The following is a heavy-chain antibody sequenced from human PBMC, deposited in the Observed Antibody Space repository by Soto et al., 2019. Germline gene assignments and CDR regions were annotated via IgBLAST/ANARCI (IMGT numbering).Heavy chain of an antibody. CDR1: VFTFISYD. J-gene: IGHJ4*02. V-gene: IGHV3-23*01. CDR2: VSASGSIT. D-gene: IGHD2-15*01. CDR3: AKGDCSGGRCYRGFDY. Sequence: GWSLRLSCAASVFTFISYDMNWVRQAPGKGLEWVSGVSASGSITSYADSAKGRFTISRDNAKNTVFLQMTGLRAEDTAVYFCAKGDCSGGRCYRGFDYWGQGTLVTVSS.